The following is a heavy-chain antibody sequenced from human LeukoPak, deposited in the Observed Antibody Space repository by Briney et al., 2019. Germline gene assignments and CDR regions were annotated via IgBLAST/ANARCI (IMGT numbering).Heavy chain of an antibody. Sequence: GGSLRLSCVASGFTFSGYEMNWVRQDPGKGLEWVSYISSGASTIDYADSVKGRFTIYRDNAKNSLFLQMNSLRAEDTAVYYCARGGYTSTYSYYYAMDVWGQGTTVSVS. CDR2: ISSGASTI. V-gene: IGHV3-48*03. D-gene: IGHD2-2*02. J-gene: IGHJ6*02. CDR1: GFTFSGYE. CDR3: ARGGYTSTYSYYYAMDV.